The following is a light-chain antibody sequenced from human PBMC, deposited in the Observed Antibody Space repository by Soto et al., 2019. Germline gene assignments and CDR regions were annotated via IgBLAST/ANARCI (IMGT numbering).Light chain of an antibody. Sequence: DIQMTQSPSSLSASVGDRVTITCRASQRISSYLNWYQQKPGKAPKLLIFTVSNLQSGVPSRFRGSGSGTDFTLTINSLQPEDFATYYCQQSHSPPFTVGPGTKVGIK. CDR1: QRISSY. J-gene: IGKJ3*01. CDR2: TVS. V-gene: IGKV1-39*01. CDR3: QQSHSPPFT.